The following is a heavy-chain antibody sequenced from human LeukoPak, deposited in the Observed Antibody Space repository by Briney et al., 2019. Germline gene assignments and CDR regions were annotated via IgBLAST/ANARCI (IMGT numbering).Heavy chain of an antibody. CDR3: AKLVTIFGATPRNYFDY. CDR1: GFTFNNYA. CDR2: LSGSGTST. D-gene: IGHD3-3*01. V-gene: IGHV3-23*01. Sequence: GGSLILSCAASGFTFNNYAMSWVRQAPGKGLEWVSVLSGSGTSTYYADSVKGRFTISRDNSKNTLYLQMNSLRAEDTAVYYCAKLVTIFGATPRNYFDYWGQGTLVTVSS. J-gene: IGHJ4*02.